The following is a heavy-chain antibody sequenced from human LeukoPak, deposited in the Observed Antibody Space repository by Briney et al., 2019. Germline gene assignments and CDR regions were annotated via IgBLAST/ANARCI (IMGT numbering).Heavy chain of an antibody. CDR3: ARRVGSGWPVQH. CDR2: MNPNSGNT. Sequence: GASVKVSCKASVYTFSSYDINWVRQATGQGLGWMGWMNPNSGNTGYAQKLQGRLNMTRNTSISTAYMELSSLRSEDTAVYYCARRVGSGWPVQHWGQGTLVTVSS. CDR1: VYTFSSYD. J-gene: IGHJ1*01. V-gene: IGHV1-8*01. D-gene: IGHD6-19*01.